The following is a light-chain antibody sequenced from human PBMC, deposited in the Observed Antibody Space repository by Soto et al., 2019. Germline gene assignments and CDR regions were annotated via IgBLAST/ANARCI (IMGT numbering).Light chain of an antibody. CDR1: SSDVGGYKF. Sequence: QSALTQPASVSASPGQSITISCTGTSSDVGGYKFVSWYQHHPGKAPKLMIYEVNNRPSGVSNRFSGSKSGNTASLTISGLLAEDEADYYCNSYTRSRSYVFGTGTKVTVL. CDR3: NSYTRSRSYV. J-gene: IGLJ1*01. CDR2: EVN. V-gene: IGLV2-14*01.